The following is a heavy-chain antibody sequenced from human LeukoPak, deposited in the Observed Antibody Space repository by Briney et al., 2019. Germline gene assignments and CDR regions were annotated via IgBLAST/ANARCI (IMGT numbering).Heavy chain of an antibody. CDR1: GGSISSYY. CDR2: IYTSGST. J-gene: IGHJ6*03. CDR3: ARDTGNYFYYYMDV. V-gene: IGHV4-4*07. Sequence: PSETLSLTCTVSGGSISSYYWSWIRQPAGKGLEWIGRIYTSGSTNYNPSLTSRVTISVDKSKNQFSLKLSSVTAADTAVYYCARDTGNYFYYYMDVWGKGTTVTVSS. D-gene: IGHD2-8*02.